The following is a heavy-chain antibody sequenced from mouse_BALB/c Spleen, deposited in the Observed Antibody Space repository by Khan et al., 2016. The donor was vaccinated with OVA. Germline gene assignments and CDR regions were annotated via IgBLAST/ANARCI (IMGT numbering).Heavy chain of an antibody. CDR2: IYPGTDNT. Sequence: VELVESGAELVRPGASVKLSCKTSGYIFTSYWIHWVKQRSGQGLEWIARIYPGTDNTYYNEKLKDKATLTADKSSSPAYMQLNSLKSEDSAVYFGAREEALYYFDYWGQGTTLTVSS. D-gene: IGHD3-2*02. CDR1: GYIFTSYW. J-gene: IGHJ2*01. CDR3: AREEALYYFDY. V-gene: IGHV1-76*01.